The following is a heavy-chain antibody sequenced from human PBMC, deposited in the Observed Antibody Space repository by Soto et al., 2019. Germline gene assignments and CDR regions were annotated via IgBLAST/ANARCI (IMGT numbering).Heavy chain of an antibody. CDR1: GFTFDDFA. CDR3: AKENRGYCGRSSCSYFYYYYGMDV. Sequence: EVQLVESGGGLVQPGRSLRLSCAASGFTFDDFAMHWVRQAPGKGLEWVSGISWNSANIGYADSVKGRFTISRDNAKKSLYLQMNSLRAEDTALYYCAKENRGYCGRSSCSYFYYYYGMDVWGQGTTVTVSS. D-gene: IGHD2-2*03. J-gene: IGHJ6*02. V-gene: IGHV3-9*01. CDR2: ISWNSANI.